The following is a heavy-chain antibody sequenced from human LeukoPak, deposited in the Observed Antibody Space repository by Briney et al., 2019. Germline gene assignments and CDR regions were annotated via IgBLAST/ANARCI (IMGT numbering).Heavy chain of an antibody. CDR3: TRSYNHYYYYMDV. J-gene: IGHJ6*03. Sequence: SETLSLTCTVSGGSISRHHWSWIRQPPGKGLEWIGSIYYSGSTNNNPSLKSRVTISVDTSNNQFSLTLNSVTAADTAVYYCTRSYNHYYYYMDVWGKGTTVTVSS. CDR1: GGSISRHH. V-gene: IGHV4-59*11. CDR2: IYYSGST. D-gene: IGHD1-26*01.